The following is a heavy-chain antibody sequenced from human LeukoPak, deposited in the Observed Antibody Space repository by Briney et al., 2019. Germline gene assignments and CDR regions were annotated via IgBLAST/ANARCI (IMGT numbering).Heavy chain of an antibody. CDR3: AKPLPSSSAPDY. CDR1: GCTFSSYG. Sequence: GGSLRLSCAASGCTFSSYGMHWVRQAPGKGLEGVAFIRYDGSNKYYADSVKGRFTISRDNSKNTLYLQMNSLRAEDTAVYYCAKPLPSSSAPDYWGQGTLVTVSS. D-gene: IGHD6-6*01. V-gene: IGHV3-30*02. CDR2: IRYDGSNK. J-gene: IGHJ4*02.